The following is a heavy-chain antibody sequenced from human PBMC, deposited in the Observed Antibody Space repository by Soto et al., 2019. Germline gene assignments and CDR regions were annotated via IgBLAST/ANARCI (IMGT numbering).Heavy chain of an antibody. Sequence: GSLRLSCAASGFTFSNAWMSWVRQAPGKGLEWVGRIKSKTDGGTTDYAAPVKGRFTISRDDSKNTLYLQMNSLKTEDTAVYYCTTDWGLRLYWYFDLWGRGTLVTVSS. CDR2: IKSKTDGGTT. CDR1: GFTFSNAW. CDR3: TTDWGLRLYWYFDL. V-gene: IGHV3-15*01. J-gene: IGHJ2*01. D-gene: IGHD3-16*01.